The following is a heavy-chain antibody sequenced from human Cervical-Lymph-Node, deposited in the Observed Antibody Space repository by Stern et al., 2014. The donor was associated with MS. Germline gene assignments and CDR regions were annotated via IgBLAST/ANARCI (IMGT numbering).Heavy chain of an antibody. CDR3: AELIGPMPPWQYGMDV. V-gene: IGHV3-23*04. CDR2: ISGRGGSI. J-gene: IGHJ6*02. Sequence: EVQLVESGGGLAQPGGSLRLSCAASGFTFSSYAMSWVRQASGKGLEWVSAISGRGGSIFHADSVKGRFTIAIDNSKNTLYLQMNSLRAEDTAVYYCAELIGPMPPWQYGMDVWGQGTTVTVSS. D-gene: IGHD2-2*01. CDR1: GFTFSSYA.